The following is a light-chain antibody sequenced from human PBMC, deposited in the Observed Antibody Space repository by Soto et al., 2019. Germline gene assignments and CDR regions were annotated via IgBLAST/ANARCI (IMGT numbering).Light chain of an antibody. CDR3: QQSYSTSPLT. J-gene: IGKJ4*01. CDR2: AAS. V-gene: IGKV1-39*01. CDR1: QSISYY. Sequence: DIQLTQSPSSLSASVGDRVTITCRASQSISYYLNWYQQKPGKAPKLLIYAASSLQSGGPSRFSGSGSGTDFTLTISSLQPEDFATYYCQQSYSTSPLTFGGGTKVEI.